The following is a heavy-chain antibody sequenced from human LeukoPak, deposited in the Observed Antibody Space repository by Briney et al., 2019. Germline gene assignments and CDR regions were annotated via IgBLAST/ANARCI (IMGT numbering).Heavy chain of an antibody. J-gene: IGHJ4*02. CDR3: AKSNARKPYGDPDY. Sequence: GGSLRLSCAASGFTFSSYAMSWVRQSPGKGLEWVSAISGSGGSTYYADSVKGRFTISRDNSKNTLYLQMNSLRAEDTAVYYCAKSNARKPYGDPDYWGQGTLVTVSS. CDR2: ISGSGGST. D-gene: IGHD4-17*01. V-gene: IGHV3-23*01. CDR1: GFTFSSYA.